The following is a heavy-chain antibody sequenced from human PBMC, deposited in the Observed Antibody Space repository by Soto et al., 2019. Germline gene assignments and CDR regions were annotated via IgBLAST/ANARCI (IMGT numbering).Heavy chain of an antibody. D-gene: IGHD4-17*01. CDR2: INHSGST. Sequence: PSETLSLTCAVYGGSFSGYYWSWIRQPPGKGLEWIGEINHSGSTNYNPSLKSRVTISVDTSKNQFSLKLSSVTAADTAVYYCARTHNDYGDYANWFDPWGQGTLVTVSS. CDR3: ARTHNDYGDYANWFDP. J-gene: IGHJ5*02. CDR1: GGSFSGYY. V-gene: IGHV4-34*01.